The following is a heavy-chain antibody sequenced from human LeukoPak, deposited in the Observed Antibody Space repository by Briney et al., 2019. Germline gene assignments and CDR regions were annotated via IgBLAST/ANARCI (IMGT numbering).Heavy chain of an antibody. Sequence: PGGSLRLSCAASGFTFSSYAMSWVRQAPGKGLEWVSAISGSGGSTYYADSVKGRFTISRDNSKNTLYLQMNSLRAEDTAVYYCAKREDTVEYYYYYYMDVWGKGTTVTVSS. CDR1: GFTFSSYA. D-gene: IGHD5-18*01. CDR2: ISGSGGST. J-gene: IGHJ6*03. V-gene: IGHV3-23*01. CDR3: AKREDTVEYYYYYYMDV.